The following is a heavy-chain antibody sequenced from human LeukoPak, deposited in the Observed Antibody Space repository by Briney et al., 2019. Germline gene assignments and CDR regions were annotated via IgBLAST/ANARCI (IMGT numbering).Heavy chain of an antibody. CDR2: ISYDGSNK. J-gene: IGHJ4*02. Sequence: GGSLRLSCAASGFTFSSYAMHWVRQAPGKGLEWVAVISYDGSNKYYADSVKGRFTISRDNSKNTLYLQMNSLRAEDTAVYFCARASPTYYYDSSGHFDYWGQGTPVTVSS. D-gene: IGHD3-22*01. CDR3: ARASPTYYYDSSGHFDY. CDR1: GFTFSSYA. V-gene: IGHV3-30-3*01.